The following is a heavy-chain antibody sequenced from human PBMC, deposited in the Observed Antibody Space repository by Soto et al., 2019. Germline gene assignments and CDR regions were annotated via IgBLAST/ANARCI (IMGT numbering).Heavy chain of an antibody. D-gene: IGHD3-3*01. Sequence: GVLRLSCASSGFTCSNAWMSWVRQAPGKGLEWVGRIKSKTDGGTADYAAPVKGRFTISRDDSKNTLYLQMNSLKTEDTAVYYCTTDHDFWSGYSPFDYWGQGTLVTVSS. CDR1: GFTCSNAW. J-gene: IGHJ4*02. CDR2: IKSKTDGGTA. CDR3: TTDHDFWSGYSPFDY. V-gene: IGHV3-15*01.